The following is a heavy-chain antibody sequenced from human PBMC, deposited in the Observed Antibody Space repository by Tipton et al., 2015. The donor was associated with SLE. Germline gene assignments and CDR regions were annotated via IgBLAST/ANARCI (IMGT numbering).Heavy chain of an antibody. Sequence: GLVKPSETLSLTCTVSGGSLSSSYWSWVRQPPEKGLEWIGFIDNSGSTNYNSVLKSRVIMSVDTSKNQFSLKLTSLTAADTAVYYCARDPYDSWSDYQATFDYWGQGTLVTVSP. CDR3: ARDPYDSWSDYQATFDY. CDR2: IDNSGST. D-gene: IGHD3-3*01. J-gene: IGHJ4*02. V-gene: IGHV4-59*01. CDR1: GGSLSSSY.